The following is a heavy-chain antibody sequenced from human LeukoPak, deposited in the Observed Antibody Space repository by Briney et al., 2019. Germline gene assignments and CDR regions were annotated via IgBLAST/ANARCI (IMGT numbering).Heavy chain of an antibody. CDR3: AREGYSSSWYYFDY. CDR2: IYTSGST. Sequence: SETLSLTCTVSGGSISSYYWSWIRQPGGKGLEWIGRIYTSGSTNYNPSLKSRVTISVDKSKNQFSLKLSSVTAADTAVYYCAREGYSSSWYYFDYWGQGTLVTVSS. CDR1: GGSISSYY. V-gene: IGHV4-4*07. D-gene: IGHD6-13*01. J-gene: IGHJ4*02.